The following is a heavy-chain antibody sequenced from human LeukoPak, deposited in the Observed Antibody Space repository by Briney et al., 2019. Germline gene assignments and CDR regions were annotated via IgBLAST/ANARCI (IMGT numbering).Heavy chain of an antibody. CDR3: AKSDWFDP. CDR2: IYSDGTG. V-gene: IGHV3-66*01. CDR1: GFLVSSNY. J-gene: IGHJ5*02. Sequence: GGSLRLSCAASGFLVSSNYMSWVRQAPGKGLEWVSLIYSDGTGYYADSVKGRFTISRDNSKNTLYLQMNSLRAEDTAVYYCAKSDWFDPWGQGTLVTVSS.